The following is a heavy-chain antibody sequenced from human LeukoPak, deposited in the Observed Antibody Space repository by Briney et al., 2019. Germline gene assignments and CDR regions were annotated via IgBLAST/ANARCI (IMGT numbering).Heavy chain of an antibody. CDR3: ARDSDFFDY. CDR1: GGSINTYY. CDR2: IHSSGST. J-gene: IGHJ4*02. Sequence: PSETLSLTCSVSGGSINTYYWSCIRQPAGKGLEWIGRIHSSGSTHYNPSLKSRVTMSLDTSKNQFSLKLTSVTAADTAVYYCARDSDFFDYWGQGTLVTVSS. V-gene: IGHV4-4*07.